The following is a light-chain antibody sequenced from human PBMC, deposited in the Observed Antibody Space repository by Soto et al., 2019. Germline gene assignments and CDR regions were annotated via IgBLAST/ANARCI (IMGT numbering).Light chain of an antibody. J-gene: IGKJ1*01. CDR2: KAS. Sequence: DIQMTQSPSTLSASVGDRVTITWYQQEPGKAPKLLIYKASHLDSGVPSRFSGSGSGTEFTLTISSLQPDDFATYYCQQYNSYSRTFGQGTKVEIK. CDR3: QQYNSYSRT. V-gene: IGKV1-5*03.